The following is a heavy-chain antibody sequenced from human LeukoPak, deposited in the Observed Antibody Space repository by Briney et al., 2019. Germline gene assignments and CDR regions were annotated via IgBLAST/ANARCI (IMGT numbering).Heavy chain of an antibody. D-gene: IGHD1-26*01. V-gene: IGHV4-59*01. CDR3: ARKGSGTYSPFDY. J-gene: IGHJ4*02. CDR2: LYYSGSA. Sequence: SSETLSLTCTVSGGSISSDYWSWIRQPPGKGLEWIGYLYYSGSAKYNPSLKSRVTISVDTSENHFSLKLSSVTAADTAVYYCARKGSGTYSPFDYWGPGTLVTVSS. CDR1: GGSISSDY.